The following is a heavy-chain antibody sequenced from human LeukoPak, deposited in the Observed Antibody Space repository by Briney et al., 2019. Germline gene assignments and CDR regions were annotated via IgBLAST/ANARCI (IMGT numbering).Heavy chain of an antibody. V-gene: IGHV4-34*01. Sequence: SETLSLTCAVYGGSFSGYYWTWIRQSPVKGLEWIGEISSGGRTNDNPSLKSRVSISVDTSKSQFSLKLSSVTAADTAVYYCARQEGSSSWYNWFDPWGQGTLVTVSS. CDR3: ARQEGSSSWYNWFDP. CDR1: GGSFSGYY. J-gene: IGHJ5*02. CDR2: ISSGGRT. D-gene: IGHD6-13*01.